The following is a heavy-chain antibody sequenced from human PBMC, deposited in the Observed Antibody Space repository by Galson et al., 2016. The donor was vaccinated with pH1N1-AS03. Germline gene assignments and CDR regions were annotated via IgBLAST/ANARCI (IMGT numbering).Heavy chain of an antibody. D-gene: IGHD3-10*01. Sequence: SVKVSCKASGYTFSRYYMHWMRQAPGQGPEWMGVIDPSIGSTTYAQKFQGRVTMTRDTATTTAYMELSSLRSDDTAVYYCATYGSGNRGGFDYWGQGALITVSS. CDR2: IDPSIGST. CDR1: GYTFSRYY. J-gene: IGHJ4*02. CDR3: ATYGSGNRGGFDY. V-gene: IGHV1-46*01.